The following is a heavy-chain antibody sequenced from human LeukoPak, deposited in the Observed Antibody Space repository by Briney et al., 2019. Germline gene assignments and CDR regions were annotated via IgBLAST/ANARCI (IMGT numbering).Heavy chain of an antibody. CDR1: GFIFSSHW. CDR3: VRYRDGEYDF. CDR2: IKQDGSEK. D-gene: IGHD4-17*01. V-gene: IGHV3-7*01. Sequence: GGSLRLSCAGSGFIFSSHWMIGVRQAPGKGLEWVANIKQDGSEKYYVDSVKGRFTISRDNTKSSMYLEMNSLRAEDTAVYYCVRYRDGEYDFWGQGSLVTVSS. J-gene: IGHJ4*02.